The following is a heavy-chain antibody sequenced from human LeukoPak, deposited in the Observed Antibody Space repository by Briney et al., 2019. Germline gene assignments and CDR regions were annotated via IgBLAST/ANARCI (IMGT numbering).Heavy chain of an antibody. V-gene: IGHV1-18*01. Sequence: ASVKVSCKASGYTFTSYGISWVRQAPGQGLEWMGWISAYNCNTNYAQKLQGRVTMTTDTSTSTAYMELRSLRSDDTAVYYCARSMVRGVIISAGAFDIWGQGTMVTVSS. CDR2: ISAYNCNT. D-gene: IGHD3-10*01. CDR3: ARSMVRGVIISAGAFDI. J-gene: IGHJ3*02. CDR1: GYTFTSYG.